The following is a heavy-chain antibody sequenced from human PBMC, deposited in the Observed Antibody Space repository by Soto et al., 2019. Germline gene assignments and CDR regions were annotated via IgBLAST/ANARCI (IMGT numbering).Heavy chain of an antibody. D-gene: IGHD2-2*01. CDR3: ARDPSEGRVGNWFES. CDR1: GFTFSRYG. V-gene: IGHV3-21*01. J-gene: IGHJ5*01. Sequence: EVQLLESGGGSVQPGGSLRLSCAASGFTFSRYGMNWLRQAPGKGLEWVASISSSTSYVYYADSVKGRFSTSRDNAKNILYLEMYALRTEDTAVYYCARDPSEGRVGNWFESWGQGTLVTVSS. CDR2: ISSSTSYV.